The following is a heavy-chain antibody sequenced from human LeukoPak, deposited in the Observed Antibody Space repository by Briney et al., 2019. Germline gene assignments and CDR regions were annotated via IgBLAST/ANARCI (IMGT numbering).Heavy chain of an antibody. V-gene: IGHV3-23*01. D-gene: IGHD6-6*01. CDR3: AKDLYSSSSGDY. Sequence: GGSLRLSCAASGFTFSSYATSWVRQAPGKGLEWVSAISGSGGSTYYADSVKGRFTISRDNSKNTLYLQMNSLRAEDTAVYYCAKDLYSSSSGDYWGQGTLVTVSS. CDR1: GFTFSSYA. CDR2: ISGSGGST. J-gene: IGHJ4*02.